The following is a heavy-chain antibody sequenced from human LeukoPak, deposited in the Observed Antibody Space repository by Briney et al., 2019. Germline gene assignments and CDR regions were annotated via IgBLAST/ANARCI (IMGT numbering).Heavy chain of an antibody. CDR2: IYYGGST. CDR1: GGSISSYY. D-gene: IGHD1-26*01. V-gene: IGHV4-59*01. CDR3: ARDRYSGSFYSAFDI. Sequence: SETLSLTCTVSGGSISSYYWSWIRQPPGKGLEWIGYIYYGGSTNYNPSLKSRVTISVDTSKNQFSLKLSSVTAADTAVYYCARDRYSGSFYSAFDIWGQGTMVTVSS. J-gene: IGHJ3*02.